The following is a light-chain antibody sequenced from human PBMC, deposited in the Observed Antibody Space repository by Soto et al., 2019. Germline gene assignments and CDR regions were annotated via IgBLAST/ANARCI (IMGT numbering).Light chain of an antibody. Sequence: DIVMTQSPDSLAVSLGERATINCKSSQSVLYSSNNKNYLAWYQQKPGQPPKLLIYWASTRESGVPDRFCGRGSGTDFTLTVSSLQAEDVAVYDCEQYYTTHTTIGHRTKVDIK. V-gene: IGKV4-1*01. CDR3: EQYYTTHTT. CDR1: QSVLYSSNNKNY. J-gene: IGKJ1*01. CDR2: WAS.